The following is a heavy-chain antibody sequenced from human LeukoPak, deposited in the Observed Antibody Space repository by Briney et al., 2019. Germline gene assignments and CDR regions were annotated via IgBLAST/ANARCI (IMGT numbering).Heavy chain of an antibody. CDR2: IIPIFGTA. Sequence: SVKVSCKASGGTFSSYAISWVRQAPGQGLEWMGGIIPIFGTANYAQKFQGRVTITTDESTSTAYMELSSLRSEDTAVYYCARTHCTNGVSPKMFSLKAFDIWGQGTMVTVSS. D-gene: IGHD2-8*01. J-gene: IGHJ3*02. V-gene: IGHV1-69*05. CDR3: ARTHCTNGVSPKMFSLKAFDI. CDR1: GGTFSSYA.